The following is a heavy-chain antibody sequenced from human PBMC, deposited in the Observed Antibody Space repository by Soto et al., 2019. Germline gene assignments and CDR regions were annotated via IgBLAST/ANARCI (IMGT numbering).Heavy chain of an antibody. Sequence: LRLSCAASGFTVSGNYMSWVRQAPGTGLEGVSFLDSGGSAFYPDSVKGRFTISRDNSKNTLYLQMNSLTVEDTAVYYCAKVNDGKLDYWGQGTLVTVSS. CDR2: LDSGGSA. J-gene: IGHJ4*02. D-gene: IGHD1-1*01. CDR1: GFTVSGNY. V-gene: IGHV3-53*01. CDR3: AKVNDGKLDY.